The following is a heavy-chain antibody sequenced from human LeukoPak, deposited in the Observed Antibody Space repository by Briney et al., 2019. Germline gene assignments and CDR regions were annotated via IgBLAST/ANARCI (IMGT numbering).Heavy chain of an antibody. V-gene: IGHV1-2*02. CDR1: GYTFTGYY. J-gene: IGHJ4*02. D-gene: IGHD3-9*01. Sequence: ASVKVSCKASGYTFTGYYMHWVRQAPGQGLEWMGWINPNSGGTNYAQKFQGRVTMTRDTSISTAYMELSRLRSDDTAVYYCARQEPDDILTGFDWGQGTLVTVSS. CDR2: INPNSGGT. CDR3: ARQEPDDILTGFD.